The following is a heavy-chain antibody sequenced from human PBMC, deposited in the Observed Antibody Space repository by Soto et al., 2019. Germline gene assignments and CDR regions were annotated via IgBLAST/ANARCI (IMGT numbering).Heavy chain of an antibody. V-gene: IGHV1-69*13. D-gene: IGHD3-10*01. J-gene: IGHJ6*02. Sequence: GASVKVSCKASGGTFSSYAISWVRQAPGQGLEWMGGIIPIFGTANYAQKFQGRVTITADESTSTAYMELSSLRSEDTAVYYCARVRGDPDHYYYGMDVWGQGTTVTVSS. CDR3: ARVRGDPDHYYYGMDV. CDR2: IIPIFGTA. CDR1: GGTFSSYA.